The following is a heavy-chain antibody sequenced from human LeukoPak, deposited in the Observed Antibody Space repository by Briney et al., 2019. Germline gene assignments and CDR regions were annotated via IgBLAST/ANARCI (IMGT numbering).Heavy chain of an antibody. CDR2: INPNSGGT. D-gene: IGHD3/OR15-3a*01. CDR3: VRGGFTTWTKPHFFGY. CDR1: GYTFTGYY. Sequence: ASVKVSCKASGYTFTGYYIQWVRQAPGQGLEWMGWINPNSGGTNYAQKFQGRVTMTRDTSITTAYMELSSLVSDDTAVYYCVRGGFTTWTKPHFFGYWDQGTLLTVSS. J-gene: IGHJ4*02. V-gene: IGHV1-2*02.